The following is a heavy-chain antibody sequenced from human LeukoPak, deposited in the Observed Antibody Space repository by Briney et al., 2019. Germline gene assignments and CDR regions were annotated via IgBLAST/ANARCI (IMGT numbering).Heavy chain of an antibody. CDR3: ARGRSYGGNSKVVTKNYYGMDV. V-gene: IGHV4-34*01. J-gene: IGHJ6*02. CDR1: GGSFSGYY. Sequence: SETLSLTCAVYGGSFSGYYWSRIRQPPGKGLEWIGEINHSGSTNYNPSLKSRVTISVDTSKNQFSLKLSSVTAADTAVYYCARGRSYGGNSKVVTKNYYGMDVWGQGTTVTVSS. D-gene: IGHD4-23*01. CDR2: INHSGST.